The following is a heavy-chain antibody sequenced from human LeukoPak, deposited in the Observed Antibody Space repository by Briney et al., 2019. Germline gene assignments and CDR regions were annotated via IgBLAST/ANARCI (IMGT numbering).Heavy chain of an antibody. CDR3: ARDEEKSGIAALIHLSYGMDV. V-gene: IGHV3-30*03. D-gene: IGHD6-13*01. Sequence: GGSLRLSCAASEFTFSSYSMNWVRQAPGKGLEWVAVISYDGSNEYYADSVKGRFTISRDNSKNTLYLQMNSLRAEDTAVYYCARDEEKSGIAALIHLSYGMDVWGQGTTVTVSS. CDR1: EFTFSSYS. J-gene: IGHJ6*02. CDR2: ISYDGSNE.